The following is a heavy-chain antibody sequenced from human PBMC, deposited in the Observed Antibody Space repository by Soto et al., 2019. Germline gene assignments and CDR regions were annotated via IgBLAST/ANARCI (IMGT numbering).Heavy chain of an antibody. V-gene: IGHV1-3*01. CDR3: AKAPNPYCTNGVCYMFWFDP. Sequence: ASVKVSCKASGYTFTSYAMHWVRQAPGQRLEWMGWINAGNGNTKYSQKFQGRVTITRDTSASTAYMELSSLSSEDTAVYYCAKAPNPYCTNGVCYMFWFDPWGQGTLVTVSS. D-gene: IGHD2-8*01. J-gene: IGHJ5*02. CDR1: GYTFTSYA. CDR2: INAGNGNT.